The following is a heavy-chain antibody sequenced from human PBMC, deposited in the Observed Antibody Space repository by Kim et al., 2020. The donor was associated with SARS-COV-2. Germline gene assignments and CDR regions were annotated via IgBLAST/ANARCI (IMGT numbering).Heavy chain of an antibody. Sequence: ASVKVSCKASGYTFTGYYMHWVRQAPGQGLEWMGWINPNSGGTNYAQKFQGRVTMTRDTSISTAYMELSRLRSDDTAVYYCARVGNEAERDYYDFWSGYYFRPINPLNWFDPWGQGTLVTVSS. CDR2: INPNSGGT. D-gene: IGHD3-3*01. CDR1: GYTFTGYY. J-gene: IGHJ5*02. CDR3: ARVGNEAERDYYDFWSGYYFRPINPLNWFDP. V-gene: IGHV1-2*02.